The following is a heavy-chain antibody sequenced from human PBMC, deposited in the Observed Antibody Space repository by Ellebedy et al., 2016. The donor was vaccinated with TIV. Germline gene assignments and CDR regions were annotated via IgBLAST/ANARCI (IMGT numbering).Heavy chain of an antibody. D-gene: IGHD3-16*01. CDR1: GFTFNSYS. V-gene: IGHV3-21*01. CDR2: ISTSSSYI. J-gene: IGHJ4*02. CDR3: ARDRGWGFDY. Sequence: GESLKISCAASGFTFNSYSMNWVRQATGKGLEWVSCISTSSSYIYYADSVKGRFTISRDNAKNSLYLQMNSLSAEDTAVYYCARDRGWGFDYWGQGTLVTVSS.